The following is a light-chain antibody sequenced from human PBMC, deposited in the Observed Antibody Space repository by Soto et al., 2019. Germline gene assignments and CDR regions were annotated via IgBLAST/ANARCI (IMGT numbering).Light chain of an antibody. J-gene: IGKJ4*02. Sequence: DIQMTQSPSSLSASVGDRVTITCRASQSISSYLNWYQQKPGKAPKLLIYAASSLQSGVPSRFSGSGSGTDFTLTISSLQPEDFATYYYQQSYSTPRFGGGTKVEIK. CDR2: AAS. V-gene: IGKV1-39*01. CDR3: QQSYSTPR. CDR1: QSISSY.